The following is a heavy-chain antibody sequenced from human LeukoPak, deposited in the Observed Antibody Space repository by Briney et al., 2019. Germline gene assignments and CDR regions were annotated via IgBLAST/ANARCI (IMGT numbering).Heavy chain of an antibody. CDR3: AKGIVKYSNSWYFFDS. D-gene: IGHD6-13*01. V-gene: IGHV3-23*01. CDR2: INGRGASK. Sequence: PGGSLRLSCAASGFTFSSYAMSWVRQAPGKGLEWVSVINGRGASKYYAHSVKGRFTISRDNSKDTLCLNMNSLTSEDTAIYYCAKGIVKYSNSWYFFDSWGQGTLVTVSS. CDR1: GFTFSSYA. J-gene: IGHJ4*02.